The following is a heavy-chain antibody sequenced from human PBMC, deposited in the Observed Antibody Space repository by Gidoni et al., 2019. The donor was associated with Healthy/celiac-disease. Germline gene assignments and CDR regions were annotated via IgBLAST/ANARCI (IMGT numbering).Heavy chain of an antibody. Sequence: QVQLVQSGAEVKKPGASVKVSCKAAGYTFTGYYMHWVPQAPGQGLEWMGGINPTSGGTNYAQKFQGWVTMTSDTSISTAYMELSRLRSDDTAVYYCARERTMVQGGRYYYYYYGMDVWGQGTTVTVSS. V-gene: IGHV1-2*04. CDR3: ARERTMVQGGRYYYYYYGMDV. D-gene: IGHD3-10*01. CDR2: INPTSGGT. CDR1: GYTFTGYY. J-gene: IGHJ6*02.